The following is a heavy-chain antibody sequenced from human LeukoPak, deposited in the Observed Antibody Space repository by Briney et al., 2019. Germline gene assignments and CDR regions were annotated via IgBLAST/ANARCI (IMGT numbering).Heavy chain of an antibody. Sequence: SETLSLTCTVSGGSISSSSYYWGWIRQPPGKGLEWIGSIYYSGSTYYNPSLKSRVTISVDTSKNQFSLKLSSVTAADTAVYYCARRPEGYIAAAGSYWGQGTLVTVSS. CDR1: GGSISSSSYY. D-gene: IGHD6-13*01. CDR2: IYYSGST. V-gene: IGHV4-39*01. CDR3: ARRPEGYIAAAGSY. J-gene: IGHJ4*02.